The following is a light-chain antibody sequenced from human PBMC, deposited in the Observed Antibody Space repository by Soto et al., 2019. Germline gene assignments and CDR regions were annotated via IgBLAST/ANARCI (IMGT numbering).Light chain of an antibody. CDR2: GAS. J-gene: IGKJ1*01. V-gene: IGKV3D-15*01. CDR1: HSVSSN. CDR3: QQYNKWPPWT. Sequence: EIVMTQSPATLSVSTGERATLSCRASHSVSSNLAWYQQKAGQAPRLLIYGASTRATGIPARFSGSGSGTEFTLTISSLQSEDFAVYYCQQYNKWPPWTFGQGTKVDIK.